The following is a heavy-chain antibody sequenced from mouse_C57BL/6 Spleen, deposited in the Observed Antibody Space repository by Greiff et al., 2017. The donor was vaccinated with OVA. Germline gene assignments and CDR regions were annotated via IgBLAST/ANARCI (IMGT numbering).Heavy chain of an antibody. J-gene: IGHJ3*01. V-gene: IGHV8-12*01. CDR3: ARSLYYGSSYVPFFAY. D-gene: IGHD1-1*01. Sequence: QVTLKESGPGILQSSQTLSLTCSFSGFSLSTSGMGVSWIRQPSGKGLEWLAHIYWDDDKRYNPSLKSRLTISKDTSRNQVFLKITSVDTADTATYYCARSLYYGSSYVPFFAYWGQGTLVTVSA. CDR1: GFSLSTSGMG. CDR2: IYWDDDK.